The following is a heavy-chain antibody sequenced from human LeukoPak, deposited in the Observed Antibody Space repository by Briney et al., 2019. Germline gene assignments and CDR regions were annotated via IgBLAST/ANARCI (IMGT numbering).Heavy chain of an antibody. J-gene: IGHJ4*02. CDR2: IIPLFDIV. V-gene: IGHV1-69*13. D-gene: IGHD3-3*01. Sequence: SVNVSCKASGGTFSTYSFNWVRQAPGQGLEWVGGIIPLFDIVNYAQKFQGRVTITADESTSTVYMELSSLRSEDTAVYYCAAGGNGYQIPLDYWGQGTVVTVSS. CDR1: GGTFSTYS. CDR3: AAGGNGYQIPLDY.